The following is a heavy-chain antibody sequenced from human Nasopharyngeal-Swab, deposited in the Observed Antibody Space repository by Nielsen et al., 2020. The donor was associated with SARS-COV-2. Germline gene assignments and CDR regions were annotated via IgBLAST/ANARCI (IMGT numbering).Heavy chain of an antibody. D-gene: IGHD4-11*01. CDR3: AKDSRSSYYDAYYYSMDV. V-gene: IGHV3-9*01. CDR2: ISRNAASI. J-gene: IGHJ6*03. CDR1: GFTFDDYA. Sequence: SLQISCAVSGFTFDDYAMHWARQAPGKGLEWVSSISRNAASIGYAASVKGRFTISRDNAKNSLYLQMSTLRAEDTALYYCAKDSRSSYYDAYYYSMDVWGKGTTVTVSS.